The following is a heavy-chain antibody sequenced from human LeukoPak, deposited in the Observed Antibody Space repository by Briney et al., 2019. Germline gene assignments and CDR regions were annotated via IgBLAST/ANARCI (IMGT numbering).Heavy chain of an antibody. Sequence: ASVKVSCKASGYTFTGYYMHWVRQAPGQGLEWMGWINPNSGGTNYAQKFQGRVTMTRDTSISTAYMELSRLRSDDTAVYYCAKAGSGSSMGNFDYWGQGTLVTVSS. V-gene: IGHV1-2*02. CDR3: AKAGSGSSMGNFDY. CDR2: INPNSGGT. D-gene: IGHD3-10*01. J-gene: IGHJ4*02. CDR1: GYTFTGYY.